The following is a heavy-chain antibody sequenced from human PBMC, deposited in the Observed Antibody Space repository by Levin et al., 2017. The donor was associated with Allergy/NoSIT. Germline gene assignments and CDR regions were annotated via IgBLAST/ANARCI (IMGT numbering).Heavy chain of an antibody. D-gene: IGHD1-14*01. J-gene: IGHJ4*02. CDR3: ARLEKYTTRLIHNRRRPRKERTGDFDF. CDR2: IFYDGRT. V-gene: IGHV4-39*01. Sequence: PSETLSLTCIVSGGSISTIDYYWGWVRQSPGKGLEWIGSIFYDGRTYYKPSLKSRLSISVDTSKNQFSLNLSSVTAADTAAYYCARLEKYTTRLIHNRRRPRKERTGDFDFWGQGTLVTVSS. CDR1: GGSISTIDYY.